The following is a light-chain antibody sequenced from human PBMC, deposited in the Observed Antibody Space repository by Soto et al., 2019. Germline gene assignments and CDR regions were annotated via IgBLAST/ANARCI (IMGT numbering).Light chain of an antibody. CDR3: QQRSKWPLT. CDR2: GVS. CDR1: QSVTSNA. V-gene: IGKV3D-20*02. Sequence: ETVMTQSPATLSLSPGERATLSCRASQSVTSNALAWYQQKPGQAPRLLIYGVSSRATGIPDRFSGSGSGTDFTLTISSLEPEDFAVYYCQQRSKWPLTFGGGTKV. J-gene: IGKJ4*01.